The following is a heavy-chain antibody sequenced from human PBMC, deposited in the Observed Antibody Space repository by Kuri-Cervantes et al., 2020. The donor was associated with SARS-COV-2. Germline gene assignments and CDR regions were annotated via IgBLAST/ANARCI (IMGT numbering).Heavy chain of an antibody. Sequence: SGPTLVKPTRTLTLTCTFSGFSLSTSGVGVGWIRQPPRKALEWLALIYWNDDKRYSPSLKSRLTITKDTSKNQVVLTMTNMDPVDTATYYCAHSGYYDSSGYYYPYYFDYWGQGPWSPSPQ. CDR2: IYWNDDK. D-gene: IGHD3-22*01. CDR1: GFSLSTSGVG. J-gene: IGHJ4*02. V-gene: IGHV2-5*01. CDR3: AHSGYYDSSGYYYPYYFDY.